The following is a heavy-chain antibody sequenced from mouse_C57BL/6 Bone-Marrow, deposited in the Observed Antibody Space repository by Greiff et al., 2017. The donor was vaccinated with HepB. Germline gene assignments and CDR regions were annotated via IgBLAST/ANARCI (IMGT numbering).Heavy chain of an antibody. CDR3: AGITTVVPYFAV. D-gene: IGHD1-1*01. J-gene: IGHJ1*03. CDR1: GYTFTSYW. Sequence: QVQLQQPGAELVMPGASVKLSCKASGYTFTSYWMHWVKQRPGQGLEWIGEIDPSDSDTNYNQKFKGKSTLTVDKSSSTAYMQLSSLTSEDSAVYYCAGITTVVPYFAVWGTGTTVTVSS. V-gene: IGHV1-69*01. CDR2: IDPSDSDT.